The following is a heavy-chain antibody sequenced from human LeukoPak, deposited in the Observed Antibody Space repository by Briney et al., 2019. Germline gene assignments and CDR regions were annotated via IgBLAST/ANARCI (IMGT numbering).Heavy chain of an antibody. CDR2: ISAYNGNT. CDR1: GYTFTSYG. V-gene: IGHV1-18*01. J-gene: IGHJ5*02. D-gene: IGHD3-10*01. Sequence: ASVKVSCKASGYTFTSYGISWVRQAPGQGLEWMGWISAYNGNTNYAQKLQGRVTMTTDTSTNTAYMELRSLRSDDTAVYYCARDRRTGLLWFGESPNWFDPWGQGTLVTVSS. CDR3: ARDRRTGLLWFGESPNWFDP.